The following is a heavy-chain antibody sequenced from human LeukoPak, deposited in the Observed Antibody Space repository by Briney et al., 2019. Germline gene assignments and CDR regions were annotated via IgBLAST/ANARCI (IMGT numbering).Heavy chain of an antibody. V-gene: IGHV4-4*02. J-gene: IGHJ4*02. CDR1: GYSISTSNY. Sequence: SDTLSLTCSVSGYSISTSNYWAWIRQPPGKGLEWIGEIYHSGSTNYNPSLKSRVTISVDKSKNQFSLKLSSVTAADTAVYYCARLGSSSSVYVDYWGQGTLVTVSS. D-gene: IGHD6-6*01. CDR3: ARLGSSSSVYVDY. CDR2: IYHSGST.